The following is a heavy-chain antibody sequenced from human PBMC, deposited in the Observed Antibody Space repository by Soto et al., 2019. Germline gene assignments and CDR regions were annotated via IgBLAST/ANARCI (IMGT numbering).Heavy chain of an antibody. CDR2: TYYRSKWYN. D-gene: IGHD6-19*01. Sequence: SQTLSLPCGISGDSVSSNSAACNFIRQSPSRGLEWLGRTYYRSKWYNDYAVSVKSRITINPDTSKNQFSLQLNSVTPEDTAVYYCARDLGEQWLLVWGQGTLVTVSS. CDR1: GDSVSSNSAA. CDR3: ARDLGEQWLLV. J-gene: IGHJ4*02. V-gene: IGHV6-1*01.